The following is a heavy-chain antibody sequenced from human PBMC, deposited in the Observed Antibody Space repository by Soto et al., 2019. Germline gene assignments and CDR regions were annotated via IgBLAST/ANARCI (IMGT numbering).Heavy chain of an antibody. J-gene: IGHJ6*02. Sequence: VSLRLSCAASGFTFSSYWMSWVRQAPGKGLEWVANIKQDGSEKYYVDSVKGRFTISRDNAKNSLYLQMKSLRAEDTAVYYCARDIVAGSNYYYYGMDVWGQATTVTVSS. CDR2: IKQDGSEK. CDR1: GFTFSSYW. V-gene: IGHV3-7*01. CDR3: ARDIVAGSNYYYYGMDV. D-gene: IGHD5-12*01.